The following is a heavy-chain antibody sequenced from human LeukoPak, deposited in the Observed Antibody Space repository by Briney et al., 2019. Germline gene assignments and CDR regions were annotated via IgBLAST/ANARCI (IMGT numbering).Heavy chain of an antibody. CDR3: AKSGSYGLIDY. D-gene: IGHD1-26*01. CDR2: IYYSGST. V-gene: IGHV4-61*08. Sequence: SQTLSLTCTVSGNSISSGDNYWSWIRQPPGKGLEWIGYIYYSGSTNYNPSLKSRVTISVDTSKNQFSLKLSSVTAADTAVYYCAKSGSYGLIDYWGQGTLVTVSS. J-gene: IGHJ4*02. CDR1: GNSISSGDNY.